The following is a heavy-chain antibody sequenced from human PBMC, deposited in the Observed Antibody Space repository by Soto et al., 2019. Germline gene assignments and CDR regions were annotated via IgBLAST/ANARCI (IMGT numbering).Heavy chain of an antibody. CDR3: ARGLPYGSGSYFMW. V-gene: IGHV3-30-3*01. CDR1: GFTFSSYA. CDR2: ISYDGSNK. D-gene: IGHD3-10*01. Sequence: QVQLVESGGGVVQPGRSLRLSCAASGFTFSSYAMHWVRQAPGKGLEWVAVISYDGSNKYYADSVKGRFTISRDNSKSTLYLQMNSLRAEDTAVYYCARGLPYGSGSYFMWGGQGTLVTVSS. J-gene: IGHJ4*02.